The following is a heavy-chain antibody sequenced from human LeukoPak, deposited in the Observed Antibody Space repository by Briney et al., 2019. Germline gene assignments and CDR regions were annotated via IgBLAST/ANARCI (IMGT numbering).Heavy chain of an antibody. V-gene: IGHV4-39*01. J-gene: IGHJ6*02. CDR3: EKESHLDV. CDR2: IHSTGNS. CDR1: GGSISGTDLY. Sequence: SETLSLTCTVSGGSISGTDLYWGWIRQLPGKGLEWIGNIHSTGNSFCNPSLKSRVTISIDTSKNQFSLKLSSVTAADTAVYYCEKESHLDVWGHGTTVTVSS.